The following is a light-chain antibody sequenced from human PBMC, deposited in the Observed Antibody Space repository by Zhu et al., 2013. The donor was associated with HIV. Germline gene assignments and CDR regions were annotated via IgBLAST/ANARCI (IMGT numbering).Light chain of an antibody. CDR3: QQYGSSLFT. V-gene: IGKV3-20*01. Sequence: EIVMTQSPATLSVSPGERATLSCRASRRVGSRNVAWYQQKPGQPPRLLIYAASSRATGTPDRFSGSGSGTDFTLTISRLEPEDFAVYYCQQYGSSLFTFGPGTKVDIK. CDR2: AAS. CDR1: RRVGSRN. J-gene: IGKJ3*01.